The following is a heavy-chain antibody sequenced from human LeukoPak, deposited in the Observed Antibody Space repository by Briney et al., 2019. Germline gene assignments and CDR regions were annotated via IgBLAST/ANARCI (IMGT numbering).Heavy chain of an antibody. Sequence: GGSLRLSCAASGFTVSSNYMSWVRQAPGKGLEWVSVIYSGGSTYYADSVKGRFTISRDNSKNTLYLQMNSLRAEDTAVYYCAKTIAERGYYYYYMDVWGKGTTVTVSS. D-gene: IGHD6-13*01. CDR2: IYSGGST. J-gene: IGHJ6*03. CDR3: AKTIAERGYYYYYMDV. CDR1: GFTVSSNY. V-gene: IGHV3-53*01.